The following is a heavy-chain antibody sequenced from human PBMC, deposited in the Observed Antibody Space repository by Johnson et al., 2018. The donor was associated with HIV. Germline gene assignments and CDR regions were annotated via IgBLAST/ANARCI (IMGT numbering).Heavy chain of an antibody. CDR2: ISYDGSNK. D-gene: IGHD6-6*01. CDR3: AREGIAARPGAFDI. V-gene: IGHV3-30*03. CDR1: GFTFSNYG. Sequence: QMQLVESGGGVVRPGRSLRLSCAASGFTFSNYGMHWVRQAPGKGLEWVAVISYDGSNKYYADSVKGRFTISRDNSKNTLYLQMNSLRAEDTALYYCAREGIAARPGAFDIWGQGTMVTVSS. J-gene: IGHJ3*02.